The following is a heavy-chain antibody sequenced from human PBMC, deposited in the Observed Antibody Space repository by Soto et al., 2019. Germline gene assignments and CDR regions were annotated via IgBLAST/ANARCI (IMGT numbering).Heavy chain of an antibody. V-gene: IGHV3-23*01. CDR2: ISGSGGST. Sequence: PGGSLRLSCAASGFTLSSYAMSWFRQAPGKGLEWVSAISGSGGSTYYADSVKGRFTISRDNSKNTLYLQMNSLRAEDTAVYYYAKDTVPILYGGKLFDYWGQGTLVTVSS. D-gene: IGHD4-17*01. CDR1: GFTLSSYA. J-gene: IGHJ4*02. CDR3: AKDTVPILYGGKLFDY.